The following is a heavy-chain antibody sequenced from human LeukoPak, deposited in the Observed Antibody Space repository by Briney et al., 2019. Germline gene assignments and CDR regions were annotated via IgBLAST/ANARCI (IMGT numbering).Heavy chain of an antibody. CDR3: ARDGGWDTAMVKSPFDY. CDR2: ISYDGSNK. J-gene: IGHJ4*02. CDR1: GFTFSSYA. Sequence: GGSLRLSCAASGFTFSSYAMHWVRQAPGKGLEWVAVISYDGSNKYYADSVKGRFTISRDNSKNTLYLQMNGLRAEDTAVYYCARDGGWDTAMVKSPFDYWGQGTLVTVSS. D-gene: IGHD5-18*01. V-gene: IGHV3-30*04.